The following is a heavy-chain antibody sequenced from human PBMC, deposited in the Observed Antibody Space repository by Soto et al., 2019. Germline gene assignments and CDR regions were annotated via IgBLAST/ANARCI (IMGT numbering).Heavy chain of an antibody. V-gene: IGHV4-59*08. CDR2: IYYSGST. Sequence: PSEMLSLTCTVSGGSISSYYWSWIRQPPGKGLEWIGYIYYSGSTNYNPSLKSRVTISVDTSKNQFSLKLSSVTAADTAVYYCARRWGRTFDYWGQGTLVTVSS. CDR1: GGSISSYY. D-gene: IGHD7-27*01. J-gene: IGHJ4*02. CDR3: ARRWGRTFDY.